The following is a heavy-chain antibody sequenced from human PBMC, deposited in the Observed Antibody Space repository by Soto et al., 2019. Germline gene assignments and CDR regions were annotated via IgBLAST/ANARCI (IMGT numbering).Heavy chain of an antibody. CDR2: ISAYNGNT. J-gene: IGHJ5*02. CDR1: GYTFSSYH. Sequence: XVKVSCKASGYTFSSYHISGVRQAPGQGLEWMGWISAYNGNTNYAQRLQGRVTMTTDTSTSTAYMDMRSLRSDDTAVYYCARDSPPFDPWGQGTLVTVSS. CDR3: ARDSPPFDP. V-gene: IGHV1-18*01.